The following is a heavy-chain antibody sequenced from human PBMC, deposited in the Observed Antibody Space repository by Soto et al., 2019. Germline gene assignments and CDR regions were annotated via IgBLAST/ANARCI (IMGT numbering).Heavy chain of an antibody. CDR1: GFTFSSYA. V-gene: IGHV3-23*01. D-gene: IGHD6-6*01. Sequence: EVQLLESGGGLVQPGGSLRLSCAASGFTFSSYAMSWVRQAPGKGLEWVSAISGSGGSTYYADSVKGRFTISRDNSKNTLYRQMNSLRAEDTAVYYCATSTRYSSSSSDYYYYGMDVWGQGTTVTVSS. CDR2: ISGSGGST. J-gene: IGHJ6*02. CDR3: ATSTRYSSSSSDYYYYGMDV.